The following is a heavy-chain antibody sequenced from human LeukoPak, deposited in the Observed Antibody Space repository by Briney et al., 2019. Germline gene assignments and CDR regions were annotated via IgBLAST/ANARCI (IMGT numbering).Heavy chain of an antibody. D-gene: IGHD1-26*01. CDR3: AREYSGSYPFDY. CDR2: ISSSSSTI. J-gene: IGHJ4*02. V-gene: IGHV3-48*01. CDR1: GFAFSSYS. Sequence: GGSLRLSCAASGFAFSSYSMNWVRQAPGKGLEWVSYISSSSSTIYYADSVKGRFTISRDNAKNSLYLQMNSLRAEDTAVSYCAREYSGSYPFDYRGQGTLVTVSS.